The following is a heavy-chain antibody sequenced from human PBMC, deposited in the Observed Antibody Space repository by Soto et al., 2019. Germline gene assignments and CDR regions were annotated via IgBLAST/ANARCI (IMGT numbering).Heavy chain of an antibody. Sequence: EVQLVESGGGLVQPGGSLRLSCAASGFTFSSYSIHWVRQAPEKGLEWVSYICTSTSTTYYADSVKGRFTISRDNAKNSLFLQMNSLRAEDTAVYYCARALQTYTSGPLGFWGQGTRVTVSS. CDR2: ICTSTSTT. CDR3: ARALQTYTSGPLGF. D-gene: IGHD6-19*01. J-gene: IGHJ4*02. CDR1: GFTFSSYS. V-gene: IGHV3-48*01.